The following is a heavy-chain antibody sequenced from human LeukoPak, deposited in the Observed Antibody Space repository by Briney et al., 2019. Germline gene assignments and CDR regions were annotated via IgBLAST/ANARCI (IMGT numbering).Heavy chain of an antibody. D-gene: IGHD2-2*01. CDR2: INPSGGST. V-gene: IGHV1-46*01. CDR1: GYTFTSYY. J-gene: IGHJ4*02. Sequence: ASVTVSCKASGYTFTSYYMHWVRQAPGQGLEWMGIINPSGGSTSYAQKFQGRVTMTRDTSTSTVYMELSSLRSEDTAVYYCARDYQQVAFDYWGQGTLVTVSS. CDR3: ARDYQQVAFDY.